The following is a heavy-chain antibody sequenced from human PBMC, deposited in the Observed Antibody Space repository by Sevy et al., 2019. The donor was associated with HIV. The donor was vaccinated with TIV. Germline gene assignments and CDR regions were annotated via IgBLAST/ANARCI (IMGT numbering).Heavy chain of an antibody. D-gene: IGHD3-22*01. CDR3: SRGGYYYDSGAYLGFDF. CDR2: INHSGST. J-gene: IGHJ4*02. Sequence: ETLSLTCAVYGGSFSSYYWSWIRQPPGKGLEWIGEINHSGSTKYNPSLKSRVTISVDTSKNQFSLKLSSVTAADTAVYYCSRGGYYYDSGAYLGFDFWGQGTLVTVSS. V-gene: IGHV4-34*01. CDR1: GGSFSSYY.